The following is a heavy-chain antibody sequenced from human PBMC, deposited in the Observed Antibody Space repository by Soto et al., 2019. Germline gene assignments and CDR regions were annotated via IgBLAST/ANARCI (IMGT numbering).Heavy chain of an antibody. Sequence: GGSLRLSCAASGFTFTSSGMHWVRQAPGKGLEWVAVISYDGSNKLYADSAKGRFTISRDISKNTLYLQMNSLRTEDTAVYYCTKGAWCSSTSCYSAAYDYWGQGTRVTVSS. CDR2: ISYDGSNK. J-gene: IGHJ4*02. D-gene: IGHD2-2*01. CDR1: GFTFTSSG. CDR3: TKGAWCSSTSCYSAAYDY. V-gene: IGHV3-30*18.